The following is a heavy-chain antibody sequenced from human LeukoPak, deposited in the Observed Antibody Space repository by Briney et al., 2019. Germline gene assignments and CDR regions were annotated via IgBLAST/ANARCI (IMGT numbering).Heavy chain of an antibody. V-gene: IGHV3-30-3*01. CDR1: GFTFSTYA. CDR2: ITYDGSDK. D-gene: IGHD3-10*01. Sequence: GGSLRLSCAASGFTFSTYAMHWVRQAPGKGLEWVAVITYDGSDKYYADSVKGRFTISRDNSKNTVHLQMNSLRAEDTAVYYCARVPYGSGTYTDYWGRGTLVTVSS. J-gene: IGHJ4*02. CDR3: ARVPYGSGTYTDY.